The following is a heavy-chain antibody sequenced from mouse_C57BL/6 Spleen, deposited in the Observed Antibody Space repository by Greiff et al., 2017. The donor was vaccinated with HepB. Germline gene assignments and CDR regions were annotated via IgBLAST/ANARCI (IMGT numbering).Heavy chain of an antibody. D-gene: IGHD3-2*02. V-gene: IGHV1-50*01. CDR1: GYTFTSYW. CDR3: AKSAAQRAMDY. J-gene: IGHJ4*01. Sequence: QVQLQQPGAELVKPGASVKLSCKASGYTFTSYWMQWVKQRPGQGLEWIGEIDPSDSYTNYNQTFKGKATLTVDTSSRPAYMQLSSLTSEDSAVYYCAKSAAQRAMDYWGQGTSVTVSS. CDR2: IDPSDSYT.